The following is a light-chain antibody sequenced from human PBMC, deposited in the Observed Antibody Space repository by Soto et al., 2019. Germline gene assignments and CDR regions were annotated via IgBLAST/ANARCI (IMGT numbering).Light chain of an antibody. Sequence: EIVMTQSPATLSVSPGERATLSCRASQSVSSNLAWYQQKPGQAPRLLIYGASTSATGIPARFSGSGSGTEFTLTISSLQSEDFAVYYCQQYNNCPGTFGPGTKVDIK. CDR1: QSVSSN. CDR3: QQYNNCPGT. J-gene: IGKJ3*01. V-gene: IGKV3-15*01. CDR2: GAS.